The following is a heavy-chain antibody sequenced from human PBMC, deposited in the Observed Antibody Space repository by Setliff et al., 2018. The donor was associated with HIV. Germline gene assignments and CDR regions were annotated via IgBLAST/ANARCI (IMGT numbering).Heavy chain of an antibody. D-gene: IGHD2-8*01. Sequence: PGGSLRLSCTASGFTFGDYAMSWVRQTPGKGLEWVGFIRSNPYGRTTEYAASVKGRFIISRDDSKRITYLQMHSLKTEDTAAYFCATHFMYHFDSWGQGTLVTVSS. CDR1: GFTFGDYA. CDR2: IRSNPYGRTT. V-gene: IGHV3-49*04. CDR3: ATHFMYHFDS. J-gene: IGHJ4*02.